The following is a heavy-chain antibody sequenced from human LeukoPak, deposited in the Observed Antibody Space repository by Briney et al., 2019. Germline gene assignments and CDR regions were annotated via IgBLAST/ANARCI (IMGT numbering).Heavy chain of an antibody. CDR1: GFTFSNHG. Sequence: GGSLRLSCAASGFTFSNHGMHWVRQAPGKGLEWVALIRFDGSHKYYADSVKGRLTISRDNSKSTVYLQMNSLRAEDTAVYYCSKDLTSDFGGDFDPWGQGTLVTVSS. D-gene: IGHD3-10*01. J-gene: IGHJ5*02. CDR2: IRFDGSHK. V-gene: IGHV3-30*02. CDR3: SKDLTSDFGGDFDP.